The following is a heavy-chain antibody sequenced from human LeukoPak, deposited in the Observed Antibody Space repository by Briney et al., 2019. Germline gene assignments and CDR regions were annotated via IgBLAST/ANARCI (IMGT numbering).Heavy chain of an antibody. Sequence: GESLKISCKGSGYSFTSYWIGWVRQIPGKGLEWMGIIYPGDSDTRDSPSFQGQVTISAAKSISTAYLTGSSLKAPDTATYYWANSWGGSWYYWGQGTLVTVSS. J-gene: IGHJ4*02. CDR1: GYSFTSYW. CDR2: IYPGDSDT. V-gene: IGHV5-51*01. CDR3: ANSWGGSWYY. D-gene: IGHD1-26*01.